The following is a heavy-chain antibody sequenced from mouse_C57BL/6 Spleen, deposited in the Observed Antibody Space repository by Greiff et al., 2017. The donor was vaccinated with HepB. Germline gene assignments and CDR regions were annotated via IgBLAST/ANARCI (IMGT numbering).Heavy chain of an antibody. Sequence: QVQLQQSGAELVRPGTSVKVSCKASGYAFTNYLIEWVKQRPGQGLEWIGVINPGSGGTNYNEKFKGKATLTADKSSSTAYMQLSSLTSEDSAFYFCARAGLRRDYYAMDYWGQGTSVTVSS. V-gene: IGHV1-54*01. CDR2: INPGSGGT. J-gene: IGHJ4*01. D-gene: IGHD2-2*01. CDR3: ARAGLRRDYYAMDY. CDR1: GYAFTNYL.